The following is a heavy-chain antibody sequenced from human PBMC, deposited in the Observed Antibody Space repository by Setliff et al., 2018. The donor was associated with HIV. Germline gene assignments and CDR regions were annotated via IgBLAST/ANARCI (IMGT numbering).Heavy chain of an antibody. CDR1: GGSISTSSYY. CDR2: IYYSGST. J-gene: IGHJ4*02. Sequence: SETLSLTCNVSGGSISTSSYYWIWVRQPPGEGLEWIGSIYYSGSTYYNPSLKSRVTISVDTSKNQFSLKLRSVTAADTAVYYCARVNRDSYDSSGNYAFENWGQGTLVTV. CDR3: ARVNRDSYDSSGNYAFEN. V-gene: IGHV4-39*07. D-gene: IGHD3-22*01.